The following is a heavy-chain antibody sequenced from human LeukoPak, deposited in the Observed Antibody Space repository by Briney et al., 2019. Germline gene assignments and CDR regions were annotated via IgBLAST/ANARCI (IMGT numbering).Heavy chain of an antibody. J-gene: IGHJ5*02. CDR3: ARDIGGITYYYGSGSYWPPRSGWFDP. CDR2: INPNSGGT. V-gene: IGHV1-2*02. D-gene: IGHD3-10*01. Sequence: GASVKVSCKASGYTFTGYYMHWVRQAPGQGLEWMGWINPNSGGTNYAQEFQGRVTMTRDTSISTAYMELSRLRSDDTAVYYCARDIGGITYYYGSGSYWPPRSGWFDPWGQGTLVTVSS. CDR1: GYTFTGYY.